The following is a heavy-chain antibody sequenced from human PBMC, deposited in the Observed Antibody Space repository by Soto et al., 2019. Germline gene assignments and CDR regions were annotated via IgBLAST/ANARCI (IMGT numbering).Heavy chain of an antibody. CDR2: IIPIFGTA. CDR3: AREGTTVARGRFDP. D-gene: IGHD4-17*01. V-gene: IGHV1-69*01. Sequence: QVQLVQSGAEVKKPGSSVKVSCKASGGTFSSYAISWVRQAPGQGLEWMGGIIPIFGTANYAQKFQGRVTLTADEPTSTADMELSSLSAEDMAVYYCAREGTTVARGRFDPWGQGTLVTVSS. CDR1: GGTFSSYA. J-gene: IGHJ5*02.